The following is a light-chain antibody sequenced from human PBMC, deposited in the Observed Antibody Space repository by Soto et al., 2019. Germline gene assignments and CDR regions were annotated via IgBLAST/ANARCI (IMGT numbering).Light chain of an antibody. CDR1: QNINNY. J-gene: IGKJ1*01. Sequence: DIQMTQSPSSLSASVGDRVTITCRASQNINNYLNWYQQKPGKAPKLLIYAASTLQSGVPSRFSGSGSGTDLTLSISSLQPEDFATYYCQQSYSAPWTFGQGTKVQIK. CDR2: AAS. V-gene: IGKV1-39*01. CDR3: QQSYSAPWT.